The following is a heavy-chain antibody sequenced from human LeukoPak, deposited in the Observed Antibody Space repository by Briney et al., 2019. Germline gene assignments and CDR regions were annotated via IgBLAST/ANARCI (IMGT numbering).Heavy chain of an antibody. CDR1: GYTFTSYY. V-gene: IGHV1-46*01. J-gene: IGHJ3*02. D-gene: IGHD3-10*01. CDR2: INPSGGST. CDR3: ASPIIAKDDAFDI. Sequence: ASVSLSRKASGYTFTSYYMHWVRQAPGQGLEWMGIINPSGGSTSYAQKFQGRVTMTRDTSTSTVYMELSSLRSEDTAVYYCASPIIAKDDAFDIWGQGPLVTVSS.